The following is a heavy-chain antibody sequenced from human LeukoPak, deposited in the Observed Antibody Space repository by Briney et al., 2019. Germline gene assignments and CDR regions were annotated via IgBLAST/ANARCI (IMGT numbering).Heavy chain of an antibody. D-gene: IGHD6-13*01. CDR1: GFTFSRYW. Sequence: GGSLRLSCEASGFTFSRYWMYWVRQAPGKGLGWGARISSEGTIINHADSVRGRFTISRDNAKHTLYLQMNSLRVEDTAVYYCVKDWSWSFDYWGQGALVTVSS. CDR3: VKDWSWSFDY. CDR2: ISSEGTII. V-gene: IGHV3-74*01. J-gene: IGHJ4*02.